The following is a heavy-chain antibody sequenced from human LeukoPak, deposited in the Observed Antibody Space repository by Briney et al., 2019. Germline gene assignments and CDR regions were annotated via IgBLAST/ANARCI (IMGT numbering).Heavy chain of an antibody. D-gene: IGHD4-17*01. CDR2: ISYDGSNK. CDR1: GFTFSSYS. CDR3: AKVANYGDPRYYGMDV. V-gene: IGHV3-30*18. J-gene: IGHJ6*02. Sequence: PGGSLRLSCAASGFTFSSYSMHWVRQAPGKGLEWVAVISYDGSNKYYADSVKGRFTISRDNSKNTLYLQMNSLRAEDTAVYYCAKVANYGDPRYYGMDVWGQGTTVTVSS.